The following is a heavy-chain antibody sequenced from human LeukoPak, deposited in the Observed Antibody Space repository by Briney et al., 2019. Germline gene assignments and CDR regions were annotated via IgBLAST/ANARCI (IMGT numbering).Heavy chain of an antibody. CDR2: IYHSGST. CDR3: ARDWGVGGRPGYMDV. CDR1: GYSISSGYY. Sequence: KPSETLSLTCTVSGYSISSGYYWGWIRQPPGKGLEWIGSIYHSGSTYYNPSLKSRVTISVDTSKNQFSLKLSSVTAADTAVYFCARDWGVGGRPGYMDVWGKGTTVTVSS. V-gene: IGHV4-38-2*02. J-gene: IGHJ6*03. D-gene: IGHD6-6*01.